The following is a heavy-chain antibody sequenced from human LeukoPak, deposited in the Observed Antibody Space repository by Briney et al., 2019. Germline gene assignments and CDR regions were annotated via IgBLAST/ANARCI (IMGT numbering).Heavy chain of an antibody. J-gene: IGHJ1*01. D-gene: IGHD6-19*01. CDR3: TRNSGWYGLS. V-gene: IGHV3-23*01. CDR2: IDYDGGSG. Sequence: ETLSLTCTVSGYSISSGYYWGWIRQPPGKGLEWVSSIDYDGGSGHYADSVKGRFTISRDNSNNTLFLHLNSLRGEDTAVYYCTRNSGWYGLSWGQGTLVTVSS. CDR1: GYSISSGYY.